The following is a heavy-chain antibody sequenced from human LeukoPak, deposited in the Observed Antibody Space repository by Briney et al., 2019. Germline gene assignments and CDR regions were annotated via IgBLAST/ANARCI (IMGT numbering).Heavy chain of an antibody. Sequence: GGSLRLSCAASGFTFSSYSMNWVRQAPGKGLEWVSYISTSSSTIYYADSVKGRFTISRDNVKNSLYLQMNSLRAEDTAVYYCARDGSAVAGTDSYYFDYWGQGTLVTVSS. CDR2: ISTSSSTI. D-gene: IGHD6-19*01. CDR3: ARDGSAVAGTDSYYFDY. CDR1: GFTFSSYS. J-gene: IGHJ4*02. V-gene: IGHV3-48*04.